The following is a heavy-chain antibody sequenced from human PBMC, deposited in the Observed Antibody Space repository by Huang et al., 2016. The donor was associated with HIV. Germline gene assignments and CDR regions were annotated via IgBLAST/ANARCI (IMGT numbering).Heavy chain of an antibody. Sequence: QVQLVQSGPEMKKPGASVNVSCKASGYTFFTYSISWVRQAPGQGLEWMGWVSTYNCHTNYAQKFQGRRTLTTDVSTSSAYMELKNLRSDDTAVYYCARFRGPQVTLNWLDPWGQGTLVTVSS. CDR1: GYTFFTYS. J-gene: IGHJ5*02. CDR2: VSTYNCHT. V-gene: IGHV1-18*01. D-gene: IGHD3-10*01. CDR3: ARFRGPQVTLNWLDP.